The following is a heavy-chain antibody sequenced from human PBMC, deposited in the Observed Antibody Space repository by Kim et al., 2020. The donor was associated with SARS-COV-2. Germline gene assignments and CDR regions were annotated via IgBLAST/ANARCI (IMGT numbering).Heavy chain of an antibody. CDR1: GFTFSNYW. D-gene: IGHD1-26*01. CDR2: IKHDGSGQ. V-gene: IGHV3-7*01. CDR3: ARGAGSSVFDP. J-gene: IGHJ5*02. Sequence: GGSLRLSCAASGFTFSNYWMTWVRQTPGKGLEWVASIKHDGSGQYYVDSVKGRFTISRDNAKNSLYLQMNSLRAEDTALYHCARGAGSSVFDPWGQGTLVTVSS.